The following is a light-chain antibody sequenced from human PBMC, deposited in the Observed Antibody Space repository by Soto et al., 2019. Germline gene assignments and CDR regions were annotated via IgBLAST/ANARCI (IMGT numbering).Light chain of an antibody. CDR3: SSYTIISTVI. V-gene: IGLV2-14*01. Sequence: QSALTQPASVSGSPGQSITISCTGTSSDIGGYNYVSWYQQHPGKAPKLMIYEVTNRPSGVSIRFSGSKSGNTASLTISGLQAEDEADYYCSSYTIISTVIFGGGTKVTVL. J-gene: IGLJ2*01. CDR1: SSDIGGYNY. CDR2: EVT.